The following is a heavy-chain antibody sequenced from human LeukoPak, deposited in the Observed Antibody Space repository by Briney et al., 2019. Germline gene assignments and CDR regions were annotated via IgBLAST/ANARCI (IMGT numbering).Heavy chain of an antibody. CDR1: GFTLSSYG. J-gene: IGHJ4*02. Sequence: GGSLRLSCAASGFTLSSYGIHWVRQAPGKGLDWVAIISDDGTSKHYADSVKGRFIVSRDNSKNTVYLQMNSLRAEDTAVYYCAKVLLSYLDYWGQGTLVSVSS. CDR3: AKVLLSYLDY. CDR2: ISDDGTSK. V-gene: IGHV3-30*18.